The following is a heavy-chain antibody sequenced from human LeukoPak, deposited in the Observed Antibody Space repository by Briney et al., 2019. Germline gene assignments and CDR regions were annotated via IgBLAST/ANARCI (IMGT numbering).Heavy chain of an antibody. Sequence: GGSLRLSCAASGFTFSSYAMSWVRQAPGKGLEWVSAISGSGGSTYYADSVKGRFTISRDNAKNSLYLQMNSLRAEGTALYYCAKDIYYDSSGYGMDVWGQGTTVTVSS. J-gene: IGHJ6*02. D-gene: IGHD3-22*01. V-gene: IGHV3-23*01. CDR3: AKDIYYDSSGYGMDV. CDR2: ISGSGGST. CDR1: GFTFSSYA.